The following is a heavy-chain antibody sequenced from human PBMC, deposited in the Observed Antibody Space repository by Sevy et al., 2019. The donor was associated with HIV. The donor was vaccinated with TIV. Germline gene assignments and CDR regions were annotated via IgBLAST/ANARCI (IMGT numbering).Heavy chain of an antibody. CDR3: VKGGVTWELLDY. D-gene: IGHD1-26*01. Sequence: GGSLRLSCAASGFIFSSYGMHWVRQAPGKGLEWVTIISYVGSSMYNADSVKGRFTISRDNSENILYLQMNSLRTDDTAVYYCVKGGVTWELLDYWGQGTLVTVSS. V-gene: IGHV3-30*18. CDR1: GFIFSSYG. J-gene: IGHJ4*02. CDR2: ISYVGSSM.